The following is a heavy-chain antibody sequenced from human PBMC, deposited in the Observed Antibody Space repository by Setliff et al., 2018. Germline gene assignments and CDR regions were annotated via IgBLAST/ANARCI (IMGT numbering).Heavy chain of an antibody. CDR2: MYYSGIT. J-gene: IGHJ3*02. Sequence: PSETLSLTCTVSGGSISSYYWSWFRQSPGKGLEWIGYMYYSGITNYNPILQSXXXXSXXXXXXXXXXXXXXXXXADMAVYYCARGRGSTWPYVDAFDMWGQGTMVTVSS. CDR3: ARGRGSTWPYVDAFDM. V-gene: IGHV4-59*01. CDR1: GGSISSYY. D-gene: IGHD6-13*01.